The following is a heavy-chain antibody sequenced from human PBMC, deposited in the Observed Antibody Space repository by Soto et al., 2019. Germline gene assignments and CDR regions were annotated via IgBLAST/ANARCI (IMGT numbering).Heavy chain of an antibody. CDR1: GGSFSGYY. V-gene: IGHV4-34*01. CDR3: ARESHDILTGPPWVWYFDL. D-gene: IGHD3-9*01. Sequence: QVQLQQWGAGPLRTLETLSLTCGVSGGSFSGYYWAWIHQSPGKGLEWIGEINDRGSINYNPSLKSRVSISVDTSKNHYSLNLRSVTAADTAVYYCARESHDILTGPPWVWYFDLWGRGTLVTVSS. CDR2: INDRGSI. J-gene: IGHJ2*01.